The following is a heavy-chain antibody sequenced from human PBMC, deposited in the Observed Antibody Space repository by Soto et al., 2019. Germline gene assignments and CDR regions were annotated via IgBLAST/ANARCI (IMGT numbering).Heavy chain of an antibody. CDR2: IYYSGST. J-gene: IGHJ5*02. CDR3: ARERPDGSRLDP. CDR1: GGSISSGDYY. Sequence: QVQLQESGPGLVKPSQTLSLTCTVSGGSISSGDYYWSWIRQPPGKGLEWIGYIYYSGSTYYNPSLKSRVTISVDASKNPCSLKLSSVTAADTAVYYCARERPDGSRLDPWGQGTLVTVSS. V-gene: IGHV4-30-4*01. D-gene: IGHD6-13*01.